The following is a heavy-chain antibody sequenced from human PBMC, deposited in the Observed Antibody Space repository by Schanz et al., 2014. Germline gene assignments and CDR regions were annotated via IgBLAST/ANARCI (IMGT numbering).Heavy chain of an antibody. D-gene: IGHD6-13*01. V-gene: IGHV1-2*06. CDR2: INPNSGGT. CDR3: ARNIIATARAYDI. Sequence: QVQLVQSGAEVKKLGASVKVSCKASGYTFTDYYMHWVRQAPGQGLEWMGRINPNSGGTNYAQKFQGRVTMTRDTSISTAYMELSRLRSDDTAVYYCARNIIATARAYDIWGQGTMVTVSS. CDR1: GYTFTDYY. J-gene: IGHJ3*02.